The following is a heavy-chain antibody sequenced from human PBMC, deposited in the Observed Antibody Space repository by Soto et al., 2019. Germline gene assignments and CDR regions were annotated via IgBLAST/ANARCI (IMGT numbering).Heavy chain of an antibody. D-gene: IGHD1-1*01. V-gene: IGHV3-23*01. CDR1: GFTCSSYA. J-gene: IGHJ4*02. CDR2: ISGSGGST. CDR3: AKDRQGRYRGLLD. Sequence: EVQLLESGGGLVQTGGSLRPSCAASGFTCSSYAMSWVRQAPGKGLEWVSAISGSGGSTYYADSVKGRFTISRDNSKNTRYLQMNSLRAEDTAVYYCAKDRQGRYRGLLDWGQGTLVTVSS.